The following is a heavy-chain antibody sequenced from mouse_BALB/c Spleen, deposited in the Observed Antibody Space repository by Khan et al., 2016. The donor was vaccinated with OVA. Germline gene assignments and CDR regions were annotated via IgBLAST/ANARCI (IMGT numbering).Heavy chain of an antibody. CDR2: IIYSGST. D-gene: IGHD2-14*01. V-gene: IGHV3-8*02. CDR3: ARSTYRFAFVY. Sequence: EVQLQESGPSLVKPSQTLSLTCSVTGDSITSGYWCWIRKFPGNKLEYMGYIIYSGSTYYNPSLKSRISITQHTSKNQYSLQWNPVTTEDTTTYYCARSTYRFAFVYWGQGTLVTVSA. J-gene: IGHJ3*01. CDR1: GDSITSGY.